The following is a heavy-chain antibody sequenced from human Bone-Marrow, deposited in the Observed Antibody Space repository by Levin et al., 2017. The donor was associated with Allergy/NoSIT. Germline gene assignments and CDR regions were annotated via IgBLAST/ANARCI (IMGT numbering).Heavy chain of an antibody. J-gene: IGHJ3*02. CDR3: ARALGSLDPFDI. CDR2: IRGSDDTT. V-gene: IGHV3-23*01. D-gene: IGHD7-27*01. CDR1: GFTFSTYA. Sequence: PGGSLRLSCAASGFTFSTYAMGWVRQAPGKGLDWVSSIRGSDDTTYYADSVKGRFTISRDNPKNTLFLQMDSLRVEDTALYYCARALGSLDPFDIWGQGTMVTVSS.